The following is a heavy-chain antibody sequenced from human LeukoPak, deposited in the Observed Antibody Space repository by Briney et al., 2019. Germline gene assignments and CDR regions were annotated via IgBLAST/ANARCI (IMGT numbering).Heavy chain of an antibody. CDR1: GFTFSDYY. J-gene: IGHJ4*02. D-gene: IGHD3-10*01. Sequence: GGSLRLSCAASGFTFSDYYMSWIRQAPGKGLEWVAYISTTSTYTDYADSVKGRFTISRDNAKNSLYLQMNSLRAEDTAVYYCASDLWFGELLHDYWGQGTLVTVSS. V-gene: IGHV3-11*06. CDR3: ASDLWFGELLHDY. CDR2: ISTTSTYT.